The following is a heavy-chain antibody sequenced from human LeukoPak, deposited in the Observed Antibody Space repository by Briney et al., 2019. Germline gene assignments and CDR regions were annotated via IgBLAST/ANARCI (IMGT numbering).Heavy chain of an antibody. V-gene: IGHV3-23*01. CDR2: ISSTGGNT. D-gene: IGHD2-15*01. CDR3: AREVAGDPGYFQH. CDR1: GFTFGNYA. Sequence: PGGSLRLSCAASGFTFGNYAVSWVRQAPGKGLEWVSGISSTGGNTFYADSVKGRFTIARDNSKNSLFLQMNSLRVEDTAVYYCAREVAGDPGYFQHWGQGTLVTVSS. J-gene: IGHJ1*01.